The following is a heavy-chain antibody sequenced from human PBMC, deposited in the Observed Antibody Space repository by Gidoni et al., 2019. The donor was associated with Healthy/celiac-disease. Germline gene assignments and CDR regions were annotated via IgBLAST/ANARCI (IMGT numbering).Heavy chain of an antibody. CDR1: GVTLDDSA. D-gene: IGHD3-10*01. CDR2: ISWNSGSI. J-gene: IGHJ6*02. V-gene: IGHV3-9*01. Sequence: EVQLVESGGGLVQPGRSLRLSCAASGVTLDDSAMHWVRQAPGKGLEWVSGISWNSGSIGYADSVKGRFTISRDNAKNSLYLQMNSLRAEDTALYYCAGEEYYGSGSTYGMDVWGQGTTVTVSS. CDR3: AGEEYYGSGSTYGMDV.